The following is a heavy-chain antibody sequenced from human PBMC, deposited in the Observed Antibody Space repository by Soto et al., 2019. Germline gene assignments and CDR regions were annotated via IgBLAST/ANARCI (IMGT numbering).Heavy chain of an antibody. CDR1: GGSISSDY. CDR3: ARELLWFGELAWFDP. Sequence: PSETLSLTCTVSGGSISSDYWSWIRQPPGKGLEWIGYIYYSGSTNYNPSLKSRVTISVDTSKNQFSLKLSSVTAADTAVYYCARELLWFGELAWFDPWGQGTLVTVSS. CDR2: IYYSGST. V-gene: IGHV4-59*01. D-gene: IGHD3-10*01. J-gene: IGHJ5*02.